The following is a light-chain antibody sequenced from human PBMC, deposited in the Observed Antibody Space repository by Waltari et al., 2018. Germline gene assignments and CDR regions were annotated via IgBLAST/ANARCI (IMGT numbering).Light chain of an antibody. V-gene: IGKV1-39*01. CDR3: QQYYSYPLT. J-gene: IGKJ4*01. CDR1: QTISRY. CDR2: AAT. Sequence: DVQMTQSPSSLSASVGDTVTITCRASQTISRYLNWYQQQPGKAPKLLIYAATTLQSEVPSRFTGSGSGTDFTLTISSVQPEDFATYYCQQYYSYPLTFGGGTKVEIK.